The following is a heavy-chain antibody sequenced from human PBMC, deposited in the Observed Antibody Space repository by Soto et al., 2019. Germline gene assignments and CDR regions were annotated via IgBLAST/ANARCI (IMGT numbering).Heavy chain of an antibody. Sequence: SETLSLTCTVSGGSISSSGCHWGWIRQPPGKGLEWIGSIYYSGNTYHNPSLKSRVTISADTSKNQFSLKLSSVTAADTAVYYCTRLVNGAKNYYYYYMDVWGTGTTLTVSS. CDR3: TRLVNGAKNYYYYYMDV. D-gene: IGHD7-27*01. CDR1: GGSISSSGCH. CDR2: IYYSGNT. V-gene: IGHV4-39*01. J-gene: IGHJ6*03.